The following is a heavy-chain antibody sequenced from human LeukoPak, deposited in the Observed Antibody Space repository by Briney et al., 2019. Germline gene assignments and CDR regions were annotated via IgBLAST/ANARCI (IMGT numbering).Heavy chain of an antibody. J-gene: IGHJ5*02. V-gene: IGHV3-7*04. Sequence: GGSLRLSCAASGFTFSSYWMSWVRQAPGKGLEWVANIKQDGSEKYYVDPVKGRFTISRDNAKNSLYLQMNSLRAEDTAVYYCARALRSSWFDPWGQGTLVTVSS. CDR3: ARALRSSWFDP. D-gene: IGHD6-13*01. CDR2: IKQDGSEK. CDR1: GFTFSSYW.